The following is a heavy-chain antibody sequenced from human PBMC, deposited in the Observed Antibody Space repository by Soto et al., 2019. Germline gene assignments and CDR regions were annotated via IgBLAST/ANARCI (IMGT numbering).Heavy chain of an antibody. CDR2: IVVGSGNT. D-gene: IGHD3-22*01. CDR3: ARDLMPYYYDSSGYVGIDY. V-gene: IGHV1-58*02. CDR1: GFTFTSSA. J-gene: IGHJ4*02. Sequence: SVKVSCKASGFTFTSSAMQWVRQARGQRLEWIGWIVVGSGNTNYAQKFQERVTITRDMSTSTAYMELSSLRSEDTAVYYCARDLMPYYYDSSGYVGIDYWGQGTLVTVSS.